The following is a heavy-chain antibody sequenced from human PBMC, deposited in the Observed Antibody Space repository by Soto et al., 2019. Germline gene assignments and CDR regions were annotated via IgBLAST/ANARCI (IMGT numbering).Heavy chain of an antibody. CDR3: TRGPRPISTGTGAY. CDR1: GFTFSRFA. D-gene: IGHD3-10*01. V-gene: IGHV3-74*01. Sequence: GGSLRLSCEASGFTFSRFAMSWVRQSPGKGLVWISRIYNDGTYSDYADSVRGRFTISRDNVNDTLYLQMNNLRAEDSGLYYCTRGPRPISTGTGAYWGQGTQVTVSS. J-gene: IGHJ4*02. CDR2: IYNDGTYS.